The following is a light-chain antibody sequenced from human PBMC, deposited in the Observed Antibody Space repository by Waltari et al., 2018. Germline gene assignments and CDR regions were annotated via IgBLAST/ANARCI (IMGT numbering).Light chain of an antibody. CDR3: QSADTSGSWV. J-gene: IGLJ3*02. CDR2: KDT. Sequence: SYELTQTPSVSVSPGQTARITRPGEALPKAASQWYQQKPGQVPVLVMYKDTERPSGIPERFSGSTSGTTVTLTIGGVQAEDEADYYCQSADTSGSWVFGGGTKLAVL. CDR1: ALPKAA. V-gene: IGLV3-25*03.